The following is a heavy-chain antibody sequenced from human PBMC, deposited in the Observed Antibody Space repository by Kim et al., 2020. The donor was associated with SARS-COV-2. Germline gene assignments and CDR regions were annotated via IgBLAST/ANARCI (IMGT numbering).Heavy chain of an antibody. J-gene: IGHJ6*02. D-gene: IGHD3-22*01. Sequence: GGSLRLSCAASGFTFSSYAMTWVRQAPGRGLDWVSAITGSGGSTHYADSVKGRFTISRDNSKNTLYLQMNSLRTEDTAVYYCAKGSGSGYPDYHGMDVWGQGTTVTVSS. V-gene: IGHV3-23*01. CDR1: GFTFSSYA. CDR3: AKGSGSGYPDYHGMDV. CDR2: ITGSGGST.